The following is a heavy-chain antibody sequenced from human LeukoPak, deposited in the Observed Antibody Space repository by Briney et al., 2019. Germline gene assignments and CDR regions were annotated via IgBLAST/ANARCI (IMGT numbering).Heavy chain of an antibody. CDR1: GGSISSSSYY. CDR3: ARHATDTAMVFDY. Sequence: SETLSLTCTVSGGSISSSSYYWGWIRQPPGKGLEWIGSIYYSGSTYYNLSLKSRVTISVDTSKNQFSLKLSSVTAADTAVYYCARHATDTAMVFDYWGQGTLVTVSS. D-gene: IGHD5-18*01. V-gene: IGHV4-39*01. CDR2: IYYSGST. J-gene: IGHJ4*02.